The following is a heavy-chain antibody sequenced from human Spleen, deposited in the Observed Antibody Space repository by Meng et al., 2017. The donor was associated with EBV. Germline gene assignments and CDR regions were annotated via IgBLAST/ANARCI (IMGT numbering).Heavy chain of an antibody. D-gene: IGHD6-25*01. CDR1: GFTFRPYC. CDR2: FNLDGGIT. Sequence: VRPFEPAVCSVQLAGSLVLSCASFGFTFRPYCMYWVRPVPGNGLVWISRFNLDGGITTYADSVKGRFTIFRDNTKNTLYLQMNSLRAEDTAVYFCSRDLVGSDDDWGQGTLVTVSS. J-gene: IGHJ4*02. V-gene: IGHV3-74*01. CDR3: SRDLVGSDDD.